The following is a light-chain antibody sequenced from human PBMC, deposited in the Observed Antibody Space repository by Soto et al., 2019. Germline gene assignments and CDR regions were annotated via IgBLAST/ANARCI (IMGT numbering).Light chain of an antibody. CDR3: LQDNGWPLT. CDR1: QSVSYN. J-gene: IGKJ2*01. V-gene: IGKV3D-15*01. CDR2: GAS. Sequence: EIVMTQSPVTLAVSPGERVTLSCRASQSVSYNLAWYHQKPDQAPMFLIYGASTRATGLPASFSGSGSGKEVTLTISSHQSEDFPVYYCLQDNGWPLTFGQETKLEIK.